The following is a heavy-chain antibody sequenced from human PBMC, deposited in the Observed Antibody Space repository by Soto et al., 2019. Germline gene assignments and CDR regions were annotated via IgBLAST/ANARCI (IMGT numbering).Heavy chain of an antibody. J-gene: IGHJ4*02. CDR3: ARFYGSGRVFDY. Sequence: PSETLSLTCTVSGGSISSGGYYWSWIRQHPGKGLEWIGYIYYSGSTYYNPSLKSRVTISVDTSKNQFSLKLSSVTAADTAVYYCARFYGSGRVFDYWGQGTLVTVSS. CDR2: IYYSGST. CDR1: GGSISSGGYY. V-gene: IGHV4-31*03. D-gene: IGHD3-10*01.